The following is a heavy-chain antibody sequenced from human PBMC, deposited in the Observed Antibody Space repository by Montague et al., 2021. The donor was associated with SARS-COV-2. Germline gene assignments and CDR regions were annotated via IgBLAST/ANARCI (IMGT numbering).Heavy chain of an antibody. J-gene: IGHJ6*02. CDR3: ARAGRQQLVRLSGMDV. Sequence: SETLSLTCTVSGGSISSSSYYWGWIRQPPGKGLEWIGSIYYSGSTYYNPSLKSRVTISVDTSKNQFSPKLSSVTAADTAVYYCARAGRQQLVRLSGMDVWGQGTTGTVSS. D-gene: IGHD6-13*01. V-gene: IGHV4-39*07. CDR1: GGSISSSSYY. CDR2: IYYSGST.